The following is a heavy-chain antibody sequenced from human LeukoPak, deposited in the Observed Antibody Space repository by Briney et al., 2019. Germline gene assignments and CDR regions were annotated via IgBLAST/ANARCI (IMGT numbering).Heavy chain of an antibody. Sequence: PSETLSLTCTVSGGSISSDNYSWSWIRQPAGKGLEWIGRVYTSGSTNYNPSLKSRVTISVDTSKNQFSLKLSSVTAADTAVYYCARAGVYFRYMDVWGKGTTVTISS. CDR2: VYTSGST. J-gene: IGHJ6*03. V-gene: IGHV4-61*02. CDR3: ARAGVYFRYMDV. CDR1: GGSISSDNYS. D-gene: IGHD3-10*02.